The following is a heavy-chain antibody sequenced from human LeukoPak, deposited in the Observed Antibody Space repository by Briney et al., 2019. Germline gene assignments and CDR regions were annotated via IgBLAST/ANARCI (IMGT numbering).Heavy chain of an antibody. D-gene: IGHD2-2*02. V-gene: IGHV1-69*04. J-gene: IGHJ4*02. CDR3: ARDTGYCSSTSCYTFDY. CDR1: GGTFSSYA. CDR2: TIPILGIA. Sequence: SVKVSCKASGGTFSSYAISWVRQAPGQGLEWMGRTIPILGIANYAQKFQGRVTITADKSTSTAYMELSSLRSEDTAVYYCARDTGYCSSTSCYTFDYWGQGTPVTVSS.